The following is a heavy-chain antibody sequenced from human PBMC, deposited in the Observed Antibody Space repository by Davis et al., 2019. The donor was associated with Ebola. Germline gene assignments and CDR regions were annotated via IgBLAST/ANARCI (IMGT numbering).Heavy chain of an antibody. CDR1: GFTFSSYW. J-gene: IGHJ4*02. V-gene: IGHV3-7*01. CDR3: AREAIVVVPAGFDY. CDR2: IKQDGSEK. Sequence: GGSLRLSCAASGFTFSSYWMSWVRQAPGKGLEWVANIKQDGSEKYYVDSVKGRFTISRDNSKNTLYLQMNSLRAEDTAVYYCAREAIVVVPAGFDYWGQGTLVTVSS. D-gene: IGHD2-2*01.